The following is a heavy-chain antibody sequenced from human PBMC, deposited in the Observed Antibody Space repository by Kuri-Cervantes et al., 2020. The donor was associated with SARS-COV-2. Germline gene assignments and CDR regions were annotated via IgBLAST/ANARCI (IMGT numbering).Heavy chain of an antibody. V-gene: IGHV3-13*05. J-gene: IGHJ4*02. CDR1: GLTLSSYD. CDR2: IGAAGDP. CDR3: ARTTRGYCSGGSCAGGDY. D-gene: IGHD2-15*01. Sequence: GESLKISCEASGLTLSSYDMHWVRQGTGKGLEWVACIGAAGDPNYPGSVKGRFTISRDDSKNTPYLQMNSLRAEDTAVYYCARTTRGYCSGGSCAGGDYWGQGTLVTVSS.